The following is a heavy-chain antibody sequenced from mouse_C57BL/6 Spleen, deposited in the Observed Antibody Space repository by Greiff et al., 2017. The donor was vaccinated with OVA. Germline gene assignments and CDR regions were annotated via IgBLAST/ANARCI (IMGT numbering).Heavy chain of an antibody. J-gene: IGHJ4*01. CDR1: GYTFTSYW. D-gene: IGHD3-3*01. Sequence: QVHVKQPGAELVRPGSSVKLSCKASGYTFTSYWMHWVQQRPIQGLEWIGNIDPSDSEPHYNQKFKDKATLTVDKSSSTAYMQLSSLTSEDSAVYYCARRGGTWDYYAMDYWGQGTSVTVSS. CDR2: IDPSDSEP. CDR3: ARRGGTWDYYAMDY. V-gene: IGHV1-52*01.